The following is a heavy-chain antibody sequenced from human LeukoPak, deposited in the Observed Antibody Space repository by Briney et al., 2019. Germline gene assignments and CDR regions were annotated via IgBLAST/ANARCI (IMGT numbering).Heavy chain of an antibody. D-gene: IGHD4-17*01. V-gene: IGHV1-69*01. CDR1: GGTFSSYA. CDR2: IIPIFGSA. Sequence: GSSVKVSCKASGGTFSSYAISWVRQAPGQGLEWMGGIIPIFGSANCAQKFQGRVTITADESTSTAYMELSSLRSEDTAVYYCARVPPHDYGDYVGVYYFDYWGQGTLVTVSS. CDR3: ARVPPHDYGDYVGVYYFDY. J-gene: IGHJ4*02.